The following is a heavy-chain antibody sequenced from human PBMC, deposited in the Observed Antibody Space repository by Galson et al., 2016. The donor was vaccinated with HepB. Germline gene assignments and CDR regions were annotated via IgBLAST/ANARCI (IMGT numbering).Heavy chain of an antibody. CDR3: ARVRYYGSVNYPPSIDF. Sequence: LRLSCAASGFIFDDFGMGWVRQAPGQGLEWVAGINWNGDTTGYAGSLKGRFTVSRDNAKNSLYLQMNSLRAEDSALYYCARVRYYGSVNYPPSIDFWGQGTLVTVSS. CDR1: GFIFDDFG. D-gene: IGHD3-10*01. CDR2: INWNGDTT. V-gene: IGHV3-20*04. J-gene: IGHJ4*02.